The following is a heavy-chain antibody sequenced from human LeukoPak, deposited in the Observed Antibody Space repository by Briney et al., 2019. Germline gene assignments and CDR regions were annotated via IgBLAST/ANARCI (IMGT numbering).Heavy chain of an antibody. V-gene: IGHV4-34*01. J-gene: IGHJ4*02. CDR2: INHSGST. Sequence: PSETLSLTCAVYGGSFSGYYWSWIRQPPGKGLEWIGEINHSGSTNYNPSLKSRVTISVDTSKNQFSLKLSSVTAADTAVYYCAREGHYDYVWGSYRQTAFDYWGQGTLVTVSS. CDR3: AREGHYDYVWGSYRQTAFDY. D-gene: IGHD3-16*02. CDR1: GGSFSGYY.